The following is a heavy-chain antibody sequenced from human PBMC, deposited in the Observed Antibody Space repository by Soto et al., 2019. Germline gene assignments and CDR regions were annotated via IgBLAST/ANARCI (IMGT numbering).Heavy chain of an antibody. Sequence: RRLSCAASGFTFSSYGMHWVRQAPGKGLEWVAVISYDGSNKYYADSVKGRFTISRDNSKNTLYLQMNSLRAEDTAVYYCAKARRVLAGKNYYYYYGMDVWGQGTTVTVSS. D-gene: IGHD3-10*01. CDR2: ISYDGSNK. V-gene: IGHV3-30*18. CDR1: GFTFSSYG. CDR3: AKARRVLAGKNYYYYYGMDV. J-gene: IGHJ6*02.